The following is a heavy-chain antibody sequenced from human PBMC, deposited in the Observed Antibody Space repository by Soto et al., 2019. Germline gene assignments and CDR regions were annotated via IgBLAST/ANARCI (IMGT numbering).Heavy chain of an antibody. D-gene: IGHD3-16*01. V-gene: IGHV3-66*01. CDR2: IYSGGST. CDR1: GFTFSSYN. J-gene: IGHJ6*03. CDR3: ARDFRGGSYYYYYYMDV. Sequence: GGSLRLSCAASGFTFSSYNMNWVRQAPGKGLEWVSVIYSGGSTYYADSVKGRFTISRDNSKNTLYLQMNSLRAEDTAVYYCARDFRGGSYYYYYYMDVWGKGTTVTVSS.